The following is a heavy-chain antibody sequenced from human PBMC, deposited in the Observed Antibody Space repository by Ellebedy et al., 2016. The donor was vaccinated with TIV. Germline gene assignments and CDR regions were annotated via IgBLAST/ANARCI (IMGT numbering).Heavy chain of an antibody. J-gene: IGHJ4*02. Sequence: GESLKISCTASGFIFADYAMGWVRQAPGKGLEWVGRVKSKTDGGTIDYAAPVKGRFTISRDDSENTLNLQMNSLKTEDTAVYYCTTGGGGNVFDYWGQGTLVTVSS. CDR3: TTGGGGNVFDY. CDR2: VKSKTDGGTI. CDR1: GFIFADYA. V-gene: IGHV3-15*01. D-gene: IGHD2-15*01.